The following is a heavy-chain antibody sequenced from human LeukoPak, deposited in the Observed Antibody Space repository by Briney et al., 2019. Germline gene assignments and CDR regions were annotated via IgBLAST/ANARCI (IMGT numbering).Heavy chain of an antibody. V-gene: IGHV1-18*01. J-gene: IGHJ5*02. Sequence: ASVKVSCKASGYTFTSYGISWVRQAPGQGLGCMGWISAYNGNTNYAQKLQGRVTMTTDTSTSTAYMELRSLRSDDTAVYYCATKLPGIAAAATPLDNWFDPWGQGTLVTVSS. CDR2: ISAYNGNT. D-gene: IGHD6-13*01. CDR3: ATKLPGIAAAATPLDNWFDP. CDR1: GYTFTSYG.